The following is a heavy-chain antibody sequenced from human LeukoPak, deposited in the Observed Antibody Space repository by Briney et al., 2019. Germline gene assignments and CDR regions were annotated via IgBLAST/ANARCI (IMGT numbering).Heavy chain of an antibody. CDR3: ARLHRGIAVAGTIDY. Sequence: PSETLSLTCTVSGGSLSSYYWSWIRQPPGKGLEWIGYIYYSGSTNYNPSLKSRVTISVDTSKNQFSLKLSSVTAADTAVYYCARLHRGIAVAGTIDYWGQGTLVTVSS. J-gene: IGHJ4*02. CDR2: IYYSGST. D-gene: IGHD6-19*01. V-gene: IGHV4-59*01. CDR1: GGSLSSYY.